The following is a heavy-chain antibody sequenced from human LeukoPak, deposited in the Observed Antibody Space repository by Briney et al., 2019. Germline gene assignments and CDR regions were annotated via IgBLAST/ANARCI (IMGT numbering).Heavy chain of an antibody. CDR2: ISGSGGST. CDR3: VRDSSSGSYFDY. Sequence: PGGSLRLSCAASGFTFSSYAMSRVRQAPGKGLEWVSLISGSGGSTYYADSVKGRFTISRDNSRNTLHLQMSSLRVEDTAVYYCVRDSSSGSYFDYWGQGTLVTVSS. D-gene: IGHD3-10*01. V-gene: IGHV3-23*01. J-gene: IGHJ4*02. CDR1: GFTFSSYA.